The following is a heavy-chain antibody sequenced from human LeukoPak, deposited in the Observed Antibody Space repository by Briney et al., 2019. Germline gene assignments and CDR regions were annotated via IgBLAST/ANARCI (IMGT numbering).Heavy chain of an antibody. CDR3: ARTGGAYYYGSGSYIGYAYYYYYMDV. J-gene: IGHJ6*03. D-gene: IGHD3-10*01. Sequence: SETLSLTCTVSGGSISSSSYYWGWIRQPPGKGLEWIGSIYYSGSTYYNPSLKSRVTISVDTSKNQFSLKLSSVTAADTAVYYCARTGGAYYYGSGSYIGYAYYYYYMDVWGKGTTVTISS. V-gene: IGHV4-39*07. CDR2: IYYSGST. CDR1: GGSISSSSYY.